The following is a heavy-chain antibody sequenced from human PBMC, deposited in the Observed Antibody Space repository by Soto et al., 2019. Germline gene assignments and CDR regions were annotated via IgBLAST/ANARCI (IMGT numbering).Heavy chain of an antibody. Sequence: GGSLRLSCAASGFTVSSYAMSWVRQAPGKGLEWVSAISGSGGSTYYADSVKGRFTISRDNSKNTLYLQMNSLRAEDTAVYYCAKLARYSSGWYAAYWGQGTLVTVSS. D-gene: IGHD6-19*01. V-gene: IGHV3-23*01. J-gene: IGHJ4*02. CDR3: AKLARYSSGWYAAY. CDR2: ISGSGGST. CDR1: GFTVSSYA.